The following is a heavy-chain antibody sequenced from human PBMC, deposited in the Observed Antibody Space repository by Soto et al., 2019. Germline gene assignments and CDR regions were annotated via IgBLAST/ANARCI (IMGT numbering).Heavy chain of an antibody. CDR2: IWYDGSNK. CDR1: GFTFSSYG. V-gene: IGHV3-33*01. CDR3: ARTRTTIKDAFDY. D-gene: IGHD1-20*01. Sequence: QVQLVESGGGVVQPGRSLRLSCVASGFTFSSYGMHWVRQAPGKGLEWVAVIWYDGSNKYYADSVKGRFTISRDNSKNTLYLQMNSLRAEDTAVYYCARTRTTIKDAFDYWGQGTLVTVSS. J-gene: IGHJ4*02.